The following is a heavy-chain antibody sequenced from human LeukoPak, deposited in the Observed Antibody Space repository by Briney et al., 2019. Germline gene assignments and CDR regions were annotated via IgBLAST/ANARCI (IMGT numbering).Heavy chain of an antibody. V-gene: IGHV3-9*03. CDR2: ISWNSANI. CDR3: AKGGCSCSTCYTNC. J-gene: IGHJ4*02. Sequence: GGSLRLSCAASGFTFADYGMHWVRQAPGKGLEWVSSISWNSANIAYADSVKGRFTISRDNARNSLYLQMNSLRAEDMALYYCAKGGCSCSTCYTNCWGQGTLVTVSS. D-gene: IGHD2-2*02. CDR1: GFTFADYG.